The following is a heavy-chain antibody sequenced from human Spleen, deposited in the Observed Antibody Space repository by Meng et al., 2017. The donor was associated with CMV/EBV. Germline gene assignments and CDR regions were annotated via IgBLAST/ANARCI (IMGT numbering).Heavy chain of an antibody. Sequence: GESLKISCSASGLTLSSYGMDWVRQAPGKGLEWLTFIQFDGNNKYYVDSVKGRFTISRDNTKNTASLQLNSLRAEDTAVDYCAKDWGRYCRGISCYRSYFDSWGQGPLVTVSS. CDR3: AKDWGRYCRGISCYRSYFDS. CDR2: IQFDGNNK. J-gene: IGHJ4*02. CDR1: GLTLSSYG. V-gene: IGHV3-30*02. D-gene: IGHD2-2*01.